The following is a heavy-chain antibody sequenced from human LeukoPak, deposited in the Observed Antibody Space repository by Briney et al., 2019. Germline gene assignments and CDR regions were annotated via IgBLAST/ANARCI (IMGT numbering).Heavy chain of an antibody. CDR2: IKSKTDGGTT. Sequence: PGGSLRLSCAASGFTFSNAWMSWVRQAPGKGLEWVGRIKSKTDGGTTDYAAPVKGRFTISRDDSKNTLYLQMNSLKTEDTAVYYCTTLIQYYYDSSGYHDGNYWGQGTLVTVSS. CDR3: TTLIQYYYDSSGYHDGNY. CDR1: GFTFSNAW. D-gene: IGHD3-22*01. J-gene: IGHJ4*02. V-gene: IGHV3-15*01.